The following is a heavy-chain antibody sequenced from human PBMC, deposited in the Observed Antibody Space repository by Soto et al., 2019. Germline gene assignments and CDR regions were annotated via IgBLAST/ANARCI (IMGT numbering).Heavy chain of an antibody. Sequence: GGSLRLSCAASGFTFTFYAMSWVRQAPGKGLQWVSGITGSGDTTYYADSVKDRFTISRDNSKNTLYLQMNSLRAEDTAVYYCAKEEDSGGYKGFSFDFWGQGALVTVSS. J-gene: IGHJ4*02. CDR1: GFTFTFYA. D-gene: IGHD3-22*01. CDR2: ITGSGDTT. V-gene: IGHV3-23*01. CDR3: AKEEDSGGYKGFSFDF.